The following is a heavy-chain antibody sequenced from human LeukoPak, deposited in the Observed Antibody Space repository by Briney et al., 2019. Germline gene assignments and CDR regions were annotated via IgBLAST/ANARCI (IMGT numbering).Heavy chain of an antibody. J-gene: IGHJ3*02. Sequence: SETLSLTCTVSGGSISSYYRSWIRQPAGKGLEWIGRIYTSGSTNYNPSLKSRVTMSVDTSKNQFSLKLSSVTAADTAVYYCARAIVTIFGVVLDAFDIWGQGTMVTVSS. CDR1: GGSISSYY. D-gene: IGHD3-3*01. V-gene: IGHV4-4*07. CDR3: ARAIVTIFGVVLDAFDI. CDR2: IYTSGST.